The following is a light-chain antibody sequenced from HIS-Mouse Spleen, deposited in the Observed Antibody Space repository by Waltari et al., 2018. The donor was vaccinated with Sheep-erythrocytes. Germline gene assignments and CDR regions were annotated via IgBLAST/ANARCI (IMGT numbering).Light chain of an antibody. Sequence: QSALTQPASVSGSPGQSITISCTGTSSDVGSYNLVSWYQQHPGKAPKLRIYEGSTRTSGVSNRISGSKSGHTASLTISGLQAEDEADYYCCSYAGSSVWVFGGGTKLTVL. J-gene: IGLJ3*02. CDR3: CSYAGSSVWV. CDR2: EGS. V-gene: IGLV2-23*01. CDR1: SSDVGSYNL.